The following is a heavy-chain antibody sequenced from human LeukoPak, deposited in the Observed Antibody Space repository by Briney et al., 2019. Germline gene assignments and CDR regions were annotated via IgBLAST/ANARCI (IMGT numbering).Heavy chain of an antibody. CDR2: IYYSGST. CDR1: GGSISSSSYY. CDR3: ARQVPVAGLDAFDI. V-gene: IGHV4-39*01. J-gene: IGHJ3*02. Sequence: PSETLSLTCTVSGGSISSSSYYWGWIRQPPGKGLEWIGSIYYSGSTYYNPSLKSRVTISVDTSKNQFSLKLSSVTAADTAVYYCARQVPVAGLDAFDIWGQGTMVTVSS. D-gene: IGHD6-19*01.